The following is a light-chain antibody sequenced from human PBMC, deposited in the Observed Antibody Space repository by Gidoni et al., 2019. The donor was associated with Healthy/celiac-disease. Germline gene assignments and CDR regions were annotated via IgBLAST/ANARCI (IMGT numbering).Light chain of an antibody. Sequence: SYELTQPPSVSVSPGQTASITCSGDKLGDKYACWYQQKPGQSPVLVIYQDSKRPSGILERFSGSNSGNTATLTISGTQAMDEADYYCQAWDSSNVVFGGGTKLTV. J-gene: IGLJ2*01. CDR1: KLGDKY. CDR2: QDS. CDR3: QAWDSSNVV. V-gene: IGLV3-1*01.